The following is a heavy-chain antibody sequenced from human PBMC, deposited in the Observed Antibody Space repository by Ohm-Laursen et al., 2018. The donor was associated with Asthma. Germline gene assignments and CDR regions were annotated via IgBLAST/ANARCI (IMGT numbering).Heavy chain of an antibody. CDR3: ARESVDTAMVHY. CDR1: GASFSTYY. V-gene: IGHV4-59*07. J-gene: IGHJ4*02. D-gene: IGHD5-18*01. Sequence: SDTLSLTCTLSGASFSTYYWGWIRQPPGKGLEWIGYIYSTGSTNYNPSLESRVTISIDTSTNQFSLKLSSVTAADTAVYYCARESVDTAMVHYWGQGTLVTVSS. CDR2: IYSTGST.